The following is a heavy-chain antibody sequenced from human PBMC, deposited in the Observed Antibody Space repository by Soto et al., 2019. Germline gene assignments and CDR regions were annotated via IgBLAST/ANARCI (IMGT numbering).Heavy chain of an antibody. CDR3: ARYDFWSGYSQAH. Sequence: QIQLVQSGAEVKKPGASVKVSCKVSGYKFTSYGINWVRQAPGQGLEWMGWVTAYNDNVKYAEKFQGRVTMTADTATTAAYMELRDLRPDDTAVFYCARYDFWSGYSQAHGGQGTLVTVAS. J-gene: IGHJ4*02. CDR2: VTAYNDNV. V-gene: IGHV1-18*01. D-gene: IGHD3-3*01. CDR1: GYKFTSYG.